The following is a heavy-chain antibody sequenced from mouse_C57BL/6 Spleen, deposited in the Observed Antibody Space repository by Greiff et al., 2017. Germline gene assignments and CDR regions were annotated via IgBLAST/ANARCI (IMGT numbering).Heavy chain of an antibody. CDR2: ISSGGSYT. CDR1: GFTFSSYG. Sequence: EVKLVESGGDLVKPGGSLKLSCAASGFTFSSYGMSWVRQTPDKRLEWVATISSGGSYTYYPDIVKGRFTISRDNAKNTLYLQMSSLKSEDTAMYYCARGEGPYYFDDWGQSTTLTVSS. CDR3: ARGEGPYYFDD. D-gene: IGHD3-3*01. J-gene: IGHJ2*01. V-gene: IGHV5-6*02.